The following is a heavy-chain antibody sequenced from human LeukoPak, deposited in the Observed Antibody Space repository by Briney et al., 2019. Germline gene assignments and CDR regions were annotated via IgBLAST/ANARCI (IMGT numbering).Heavy chain of an antibody. D-gene: IGHD2-15*01. V-gene: IGHV3-66*04. CDR1: GFTFSSNY. J-gene: IGHJ4*02. CDR2: IYSGGST. Sequence: GGSLTLSCAASGFTFSSNYRSWVRQAPGKGLEWVSVIYSGGSTYYAHHVKGRFTISRENSKNTLYLQRNSLRAEDTAGYYCARLGYWIGGSCYPPVAYWGQGTLVTVSS. CDR3: ARLGYWIGGSCYPPVAY.